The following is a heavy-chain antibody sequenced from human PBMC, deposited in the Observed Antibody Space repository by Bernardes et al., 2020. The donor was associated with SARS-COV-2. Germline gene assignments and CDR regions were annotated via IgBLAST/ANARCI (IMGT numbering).Heavy chain of an antibody. J-gene: IGHJ6*02. D-gene: IGHD2-21*01. CDR2: TSGSGGST. CDR3: AGCVVGYYAMDV. CDR1: GITVSVFA. Sequence: GGSLRPSCAAYGITVSVFAMTWVRQSPGKGLEWVSGTSGSGGSTYYADSVKGRFTISRDNAKNTLFLQTNSLRAEDTAVYYCAGCVVGYYAMDVWGQGTTVSVSS. V-gene: IGHV3-23*01.